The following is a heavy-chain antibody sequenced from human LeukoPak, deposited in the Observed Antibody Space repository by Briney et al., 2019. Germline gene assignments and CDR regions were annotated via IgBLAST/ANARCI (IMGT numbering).Heavy chain of an antibody. CDR3: ARVRGLYSSGWYFDY. CDR2: IRYDGSNK. CDR1: GFTFSSYG. V-gene: IGHV3-30*02. Sequence: GGSLRLSCAASGFTFSSYGMHWVRQAPGKGLEWVAFIRYDGSNKYYADSVKGRFTISRDNSKNTLYLQMNSLRAEDTAVYYCARVRGLYSSGWYFDYWGQGTLVTVSS. J-gene: IGHJ4*02. D-gene: IGHD6-19*01.